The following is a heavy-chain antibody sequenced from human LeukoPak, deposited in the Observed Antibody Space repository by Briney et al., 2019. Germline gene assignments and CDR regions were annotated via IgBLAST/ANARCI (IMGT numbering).Heavy chain of an antibody. CDR1: GDSISNYY. CDR3: ARRSRSGYSDFDY. Sequence: SETLSLTCTVSGDSISNYYWNWIRQPPGKGLEWIGYIYYSGSTYYNPSLKSRVTMSVDTSKNQFSLKLSSVTAADTAVYYCARRSRSGYSDFDYWGQGTLVTVSS. D-gene: IGHD3-22*01. CDR2: IYYSGST. V-gene: IGHV4-59*08. J-gene: IGHJ4*02.